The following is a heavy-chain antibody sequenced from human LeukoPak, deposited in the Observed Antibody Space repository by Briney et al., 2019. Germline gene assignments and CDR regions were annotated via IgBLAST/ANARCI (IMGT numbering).Heavy chain of an antibody. D-gene: IGHD3-3*01. J-gene: IGHJ4*02. Sequence: ASVTVSCTSSGYTFTGYYMHWVRQAPGQGLEWMGWINPNSGGRNYAQKFQGRVTMTRDTSISTVYMELSSLRSDDTAVHYCARVPFRITIFGVVTNTPGDYWGQGTLVTVSS. CDR1: GYTFTGYY. CDR3: ARVPFRITIFGVVTNTPGDY. V-gene: IGHV1-2*02. CDR2: INPNSGGR.